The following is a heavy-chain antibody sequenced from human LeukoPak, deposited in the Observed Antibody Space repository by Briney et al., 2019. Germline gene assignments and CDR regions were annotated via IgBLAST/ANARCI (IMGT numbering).Heavy chain of an antibody. J-gene: IGHJ3*02. CDR3: ARDSGLTIFGVVIYDAFDI. CDR2: IYYSGST. CDR1: GGSISSSSYY. D-gene: IGHD3-3*01. Sequence: SETLSLTCTVSGGSISSSSYYWGWIRQPPGKGLEWIGSIYYSGSTYYNPSLKSRVTISVDTSKNQFSLKLSSVTAADTAVYYCARDSGLTIFGVVIYDAFDIWGQGTMVTVSS. V-gene: IGHV4-39*07.